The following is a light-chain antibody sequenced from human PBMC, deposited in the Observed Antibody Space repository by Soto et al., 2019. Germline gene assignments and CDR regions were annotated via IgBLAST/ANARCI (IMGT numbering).Light chain of an antibody. V-gene: IGLV4-69*01. Sequence: QLVLTQSPSASASLGASVKLTCTLSSGHSSYAIAWHQQQPEKGPRYLMKLNSDGSHSKGDGIPDRFSGSCSGAERYLTIASLQSDDEADYYCQTWVTGIQVFGGGTKLTVL. CDR3: QTWVTGIQV. CDR1: SGHSSYA. CDR2: LNSDGSH. J-gene: IGLJ2*01.